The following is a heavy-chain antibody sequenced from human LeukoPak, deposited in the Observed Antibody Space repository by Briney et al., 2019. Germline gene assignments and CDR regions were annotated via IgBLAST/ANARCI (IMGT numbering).Heavy chain of an antibody. V-gene: IGHV3-7*01. Sequence: GGSLRLSCAASGFSFRNYWMGWVRQAPGKGLEWVANTKPDGSAEYYADSVRGRFTASRDNANNLLYLQMNRLRAEGTAVYSCSRDGGLHTNFDDWGQGTLLTVSS. CDR1: GFSFRNYW. J-gene: IGHJ4*02. CDR2: TKPDGSAE. CDR3: SRDGGLHTNFDD. D-gene: IGHD2-15*01.